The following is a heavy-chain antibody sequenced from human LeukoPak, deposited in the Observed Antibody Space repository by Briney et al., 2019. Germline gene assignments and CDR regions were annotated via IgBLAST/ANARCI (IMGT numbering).Heavy chain of an antibody. J-gene: IGHJ4*02. CDR1: GGTFSSYA. CDR3: ARDRGRTVVTPGPFSSDY. V-gene: IGHV1-69*06. CDR2: IIPIFGTA. Sequence: SVKVSCKASGGTFSSYAISWVRQAPGQGLEWMGGIIPIFGTANYAQKFQGRVTITADKSTSAAYMELRSLRTDDTAMYYCARDRGRTVVTPGPFSSDYWGQGTLVTVSS. D-gene: IGHD4-23*01.